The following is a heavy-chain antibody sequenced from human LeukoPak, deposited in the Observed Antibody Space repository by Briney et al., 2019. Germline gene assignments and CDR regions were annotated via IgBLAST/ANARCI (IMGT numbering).Heavy chain of an antibody. V-gene: IGHV3-21*01. CDR3: ARVGASIVVVPAANFDY. D-gene: IGHD2-2*01. J-gene: IGHJ4*02. CDR1: GFTFSSYS. CDR2: ISSSSSYI. Sequence: GGSLRLSCAASGFTFSSYSMNWVRQAPGKGLEWVSSISSSSSYIYYADSVKGRFTISRDNAKNSLYLQMNSLRAEDTAVYYCARVGASIVVVPAANFDYWGQGTLVTVSS.